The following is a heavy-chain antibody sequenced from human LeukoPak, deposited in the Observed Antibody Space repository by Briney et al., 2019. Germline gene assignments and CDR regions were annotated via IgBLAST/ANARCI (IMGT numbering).Heavy chain of an antibody. CDR2: IGTAGDT. CDR3: ARARPGIAVAGIDYYYYYGMDV. V-gene: IGHV3-13*04. D-gene: IGHD6-19*01. Sequence: PGRSLRLSCAASGFTFSSYDMHWVRQPTGKGLEWVSAIGTAGDTYYPGSVKGRFTISRENAKNSLYLQMNSLRVGDTAVYYCARARPGIAVAGIDYYYYYGMDVWGQGTTVTVSS. J-gene: IGHJ6*02. CDR1: GFTFSSYD.